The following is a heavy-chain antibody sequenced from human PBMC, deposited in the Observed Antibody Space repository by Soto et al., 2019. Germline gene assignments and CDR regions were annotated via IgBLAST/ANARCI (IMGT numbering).Heavy chain of an antibody. CDR1: GGSISSYY. CDR3: ARERHDYYDSSGYLDY. D-gene: IGHD3-22*01. CDR2: IYYSGST. J-gene: IGHJ4*02. Sequence: SETLSLTCTVSGGSISSYYWSWIRQPPGKGLEWIGYIYYSGSTNYNPSLKSRVTISVDTSKNQFSLKLSSVTAADTAVYYCARERHDYYDSSGYLDYWGPGTLVTVSS. V-gene: IGHV4-59*12.